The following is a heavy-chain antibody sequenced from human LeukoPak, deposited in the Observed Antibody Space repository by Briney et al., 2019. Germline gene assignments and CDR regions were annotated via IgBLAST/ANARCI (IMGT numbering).Heavy chain of an antibody. CDR1: ESTFGSYW. D-gene: IGHD2-21*02. J-gene: IGHJ3*01. CDR3: ARDSSPYCGDDCYFDAFDL. V-gene: IGHV3-7*03. Sequence: GESLKISCAAAESTFGSYWMTWVRHAPGKGLEWVANINRDGSKNHFVDSVKGRFTISRDNAKNFLYLQMNSLRAEDTAVYFCARDSSPYCGDDCYFDAFDLWGQGTMVTVSS. CDR2: INRDGSKN.